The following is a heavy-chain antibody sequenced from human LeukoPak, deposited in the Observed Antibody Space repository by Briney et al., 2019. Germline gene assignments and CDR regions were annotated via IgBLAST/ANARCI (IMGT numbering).Heavy chain of an antibody. CDR2: IIPLLDKE. Sequence: GASVKVSCKASGYTFTGYYMHWVRQAPGQGLEWMGRIIPLLDKEKHAQKFQGRLTVTADKSTTTAYMELNSLRSEDSAIYFCARALYGHDSFDFWGQGTLVTVSS. J-gene: IGHJ4*02. CDR3: ARALYGHDSFDF. V-gene: IGHV1-69*02. D-gene: IGHD2-2*02. CDR1: GYTFTGYY.